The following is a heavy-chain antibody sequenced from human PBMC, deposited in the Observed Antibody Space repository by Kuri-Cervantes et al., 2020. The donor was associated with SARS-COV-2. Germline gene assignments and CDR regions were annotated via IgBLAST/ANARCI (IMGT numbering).Heavy chain of an antibody. CDR2: ISSNGGST. CDR1: GFTFSSYA. V-gene: IGHV3-64*01. J-gene: IGHJ3*02. CDR3: ARDRANDAFDI. Sequence: GGSLRLSCAASGFTFSSYAMHWVRRAPGKGLEYVSAISSNGGSTYYANSVKGRFTISRDNSKNTLYLQMGSLRAEDMAVYYCARDRANDAFDIWGQGTMVTVSS. D-gene: IGHD4/OR15-4a*01.